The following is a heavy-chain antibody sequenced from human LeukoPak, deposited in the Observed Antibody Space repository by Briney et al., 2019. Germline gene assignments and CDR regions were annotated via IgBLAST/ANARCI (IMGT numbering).Heavy chain of an antibody. D-gene: IGHD6-6*01. V-gene: IGHV4-34*01. CDR2: INHSGST. CDR1: GGSFSGYY. Sequence: RPSETLSLTCAVYGGSFSGYYWSWIRQPPGKGLEWIGEINHSGSTNYNPSLKSRVTISVDTSKNQFSLKLSSVTAADTAVYYCARGVAARHFDYWGQGTLVTVSS. J-gene: IGHJ4*02. CDR3: ARGVAARHFDY.